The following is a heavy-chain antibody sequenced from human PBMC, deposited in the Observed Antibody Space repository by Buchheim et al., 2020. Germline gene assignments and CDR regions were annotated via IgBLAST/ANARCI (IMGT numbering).Heavy chain of an antibody. CDR3: AKMKVAVAGVLDY. V-gene: IGHV3-30*18. D-gene: IGHD6-19*01. Sequence: QVQLVESGGGVVQPGRSLRLSCAASGFTFSSYGMHWVRQAPGKGLEWVAVISYDASYKYYADSVKGRFSISRDNSTNTLNLQMNSLRAEDTGVYFCAKMKVAVAGVLDYWGQGTL. CDR1: GFTFSSYG. CDR2: ISYDASYK. J-gene: IGHJ4*02.